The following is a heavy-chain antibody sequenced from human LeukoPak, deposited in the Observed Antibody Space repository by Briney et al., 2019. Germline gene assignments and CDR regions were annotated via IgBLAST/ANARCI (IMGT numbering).Heavy chain of an antibody. Sequence: GGSLRLSCAASAFTFSSYSMNWVRQAPGKGLEWVSSISSNSNYIYYADSVKGRFNISRDNAKNSLYLQMNSLRAEDTAVYYCARVIAYAYYYYMDVWGKGTTVTISS. CDR2: ISSNSNYI. J-gene: IGHJ6*03. D-gene: IGHD3-16*02. V-gene: IGHV3-21*01. CDR3: ARVIAYAYYYYMDV. CDR1: AFTFSSYS.